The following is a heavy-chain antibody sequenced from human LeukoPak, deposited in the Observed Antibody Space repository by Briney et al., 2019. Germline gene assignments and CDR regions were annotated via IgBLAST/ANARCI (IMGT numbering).Heavy chain of an antibody. Sequence: PGGSLRLSCAASGFTFSNAWMSWVRQAPGKGLEWVGRIKSKTDGGTTDYAAPMKGRFTISRDDSKNTLYLQMNSLKTEDTAVYYCTTRAGGRFGDYVPYYHYYMDVWGKGTTVTVSS. CDR2: IKSKTDGGTT. J-gene: IGHJ6*03. V-gene: IGHV3-15*01. CDR3: TTRAGGRFGDYVPYYHYYMDV. D-gene: IGHD4-17*01. CDR1: GFTFSNAW.